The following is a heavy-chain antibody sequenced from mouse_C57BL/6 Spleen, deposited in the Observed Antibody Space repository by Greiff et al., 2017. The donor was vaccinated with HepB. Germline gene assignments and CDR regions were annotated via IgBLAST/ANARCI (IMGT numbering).Heavy chain of an antibody. Sequence: EVQLVESGGGLVKPGGSLKLSCAASGFTFSSYAMSWVRQTPEKRLEWVATISDGGSYTYYPDNVKGRFTISRDNAKNNLYLQMSHLKSEDTAMYYCARDTDSNYVGSWFAYWGQGTLVTVSA. CDR2: ISDGGSYT. CDR1: GFTFSSYA. J-gene: IGHJ3*01. V-gene: IGHV5-4*01. D-gene: IGHD2-5*01. CDR3: ARDTDSNYVGSWFAY.